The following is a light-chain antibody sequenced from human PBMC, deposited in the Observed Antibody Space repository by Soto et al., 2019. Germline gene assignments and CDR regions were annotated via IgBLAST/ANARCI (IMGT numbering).Light chain of an antibody. CDR2: EVS. V-gene: IGLV2-14*01. CDR3: SSYTSGSTLV. CDR1: SSDVGGYNY. J-gene: IGLJ2*01. Sequence: QSALTQPASASGSPGQSVTISCTGTSSDVGGYNYVSWYQQHPGKAPKLMIYEVSKRPSGVPDRFSGSKSGNTASLTISGCQAEDEADYYCSSYTSGSTLVFGGGTKLTVL.